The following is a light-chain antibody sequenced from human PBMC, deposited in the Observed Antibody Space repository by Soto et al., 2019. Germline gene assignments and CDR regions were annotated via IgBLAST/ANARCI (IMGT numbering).Light chain of an antibody. J-gene: IGKJ2*01. CDR1: QSVTLW. V-gene: IGKV1-5*03. Sequence: DIQMTQSPSILSASVGDGVTIACRASQSVTLWLTWYQQKPGKAPKLLLYKASTLESGVPSRFSGNGSETDFTLTISSLQPDDIGTYCCQQYNSYPYTFGQGTKLEIK. CDR3: QQYNSYPYT. CDR2: KAS.